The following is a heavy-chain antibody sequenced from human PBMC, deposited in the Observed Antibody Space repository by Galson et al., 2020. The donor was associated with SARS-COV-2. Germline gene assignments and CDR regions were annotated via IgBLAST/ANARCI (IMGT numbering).Heavy chain of an antibody. D-gene: IGHD2-2*01. CDR1: RYTFPSYG. Sequence: ASVTVTCKASRYTFPSYGISWVRPAPAQGLEWMGWISAYNGNTNYAQKLQDRVTMNTDTSTSTAYMELRSLRSDDTAVYYCARDRDIVVVPAARSVVYYYYGMDVWGQGTTVTVSS. CDR3: ARDRDIVVVPAARSVVYYYYGMDV. J-gene: IGHJ6*02. CDR2: ISAYNGNT. V-gene: IGHV1-18*04.